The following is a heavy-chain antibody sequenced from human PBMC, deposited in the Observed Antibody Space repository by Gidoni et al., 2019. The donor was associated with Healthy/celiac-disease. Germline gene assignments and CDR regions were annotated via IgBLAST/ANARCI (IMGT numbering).Heavy chain of an antibody. D-gene: IGHD1-1*01. V-gene: IGHV4-39*01. CDR2: IYYSGST. J-gene: IGHJ4*02. Sequence: QLQLQESGPGLVKPSETLSLTCTVSGGSISSSSYYWGWIRQPPGKGLEWIGSIYYSGSTYYNPSLKSRVTISVDTSKNQFSLKLSSVTAADTAVYYCARRVALQNFDYWGQGTLVTVSS. CDR3: ARRVALQNFDY. CDR1: GGSISSSSYY.